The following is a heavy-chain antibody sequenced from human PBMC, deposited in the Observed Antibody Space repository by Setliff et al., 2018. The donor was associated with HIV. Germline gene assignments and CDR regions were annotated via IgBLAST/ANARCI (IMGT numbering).Heavy chain of an antibody. CDR2: ISSSSSII. V-gene: IGHV3-48*01. Sequence: GGSLRLSCSASGFTFSSFSINWVRQAPGKGLEWVACISSSSSIIYYADSVKGRVTISRDNAKNSLYLQMNSLRADDTAVYYCASTFSSSWYPEDYYYYAMDVWGQGTTVTV. CDR1: GFTFSSFS. J-gene: IGHJ6*02. CDR3: ASTFSSSWYPEDYYYYAMDV. D-gene: IGHD6-13*01.